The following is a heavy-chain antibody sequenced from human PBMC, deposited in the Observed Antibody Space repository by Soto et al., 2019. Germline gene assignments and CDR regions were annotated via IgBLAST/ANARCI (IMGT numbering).Heavy chain of an antibody. J-gene: IGHJ4*02. CDR1: GGSISSRDW. CDR3: ARVPDY. CDR2: IYHSGST. V-gene: IGHV4-4*02. Sequence: PSETLSLTCTVSGGSISSRDWWSWVRQSPGKGLEWIGYIYHSGSTYYNPSLKSRVTISVDRSKNQFSLKLSSVTAADTAVYYCARVPDYWGQGTLVTVSS.